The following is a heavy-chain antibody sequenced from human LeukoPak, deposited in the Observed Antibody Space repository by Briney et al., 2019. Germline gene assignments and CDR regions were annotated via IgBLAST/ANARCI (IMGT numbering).Heavy chain of an antibody. CDR3: AREAYFGSGAYFRNGWFDS. J-gene: IGHJ5*01. V-gene: IGHV3-30-3*01. D-gene: IGHD3-10*01. CDR1: GFTFSSYA. Sequence: GGSLRLSCAASGFTFSSYAMHWVRQAPGKGLEWVAVISYDGSNKYYADSVKGRFTISRDNSKNTLYLQMNSLSPEDTAVYYCAREAYFGSGAYFRNGWFDSWGQGALVTVSS. CDR2: ISYDGSNK.